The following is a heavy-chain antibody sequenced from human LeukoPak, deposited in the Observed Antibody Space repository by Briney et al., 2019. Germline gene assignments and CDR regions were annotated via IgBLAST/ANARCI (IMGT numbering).Heavy chain of an antibody. J-gene: IGHJ3*02. CDR3: ARGSDPYSYGQDDAFDI. CDR2: IYYNGST. Sequence: SETLSLTCTVSGGSISSYYWSWIRQPPGKGLEWIGYIYYNGSTNYNPSLKSRVTISVDTSKNQFSLKLSSVTAADTAVYYCARGSDPYSYGQDDAFDIWGQGTMVTVSS. D-gene: IGHD5-18*01. V-gene: IGHV4-59*01. CDR1: GGSISSYY.